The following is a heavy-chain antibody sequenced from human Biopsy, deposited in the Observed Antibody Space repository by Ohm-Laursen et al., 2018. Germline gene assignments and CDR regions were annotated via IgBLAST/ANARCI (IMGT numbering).Heavy chain of an antibody. CDR3: ATKLTGYFHH. D-gene: IGHD3-9*01. CDR1: EGTFSNYG. V-gene: IGHV1-69*06. CDR2: NIPILGTG. J-gene: IGHJ1*01. Sequence: GASVKVSCKAPEGTFSNYGVNWVRQAPGQDLEWLGGNIPILGTGNYAHQFQDRVTVVADTSTSTATMELRSLRSDDTAVYYCATKLTGYFHHWGQGALVIVSS.